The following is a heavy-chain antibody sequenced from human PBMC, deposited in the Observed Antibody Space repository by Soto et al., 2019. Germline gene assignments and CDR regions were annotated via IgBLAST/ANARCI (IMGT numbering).Heavy chain of an antibody. CDR2: IYYSGST. CDR3: AIHYYGSGSYDWYFDL. V-gene: IGHV4-39*01. CDR1: GGSISSSSYY. J-gene: IGHJ2*01. D-gene: IGHD3-10*01. Sequence: QLQLQESGPGLVKPSETLSLTCTVSGGSISSSSYYWGWIRQPPGKGLEWIGSIYYSGSTYYNPSLKSRVTISLDTSKNQFSLKLSSVTAADTAVYYCAIHYYGSGSYDWYFDLWGRGTLVTVSS.